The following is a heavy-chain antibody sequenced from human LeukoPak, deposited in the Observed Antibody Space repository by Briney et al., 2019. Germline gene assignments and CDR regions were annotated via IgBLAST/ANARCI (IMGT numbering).Heavy chain of an antibody. J-gene: IGHJ6*03. D-gene: IGHD3-22*01. Sequence: SVKVSCKASGGTFSSYAISWVRQAPGQGLEWMGRIIPIFGTANYAQKFQGRVTITADKSTSTAYMELSSLRSEDTAVYYCASRYYYDSSGYIKRDNYYYYYYMGVWGKGTTVTVSS. CDR3: ASRYYYDSSGYIKRDNYYYYYYMGV. V-gene: IGHV1-69*06. CDR1: GGTFSSYA. CDR2: IIPIFGTA.